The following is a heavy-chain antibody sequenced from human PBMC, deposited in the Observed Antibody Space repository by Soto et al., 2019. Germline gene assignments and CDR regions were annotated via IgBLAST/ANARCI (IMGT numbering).Heavy chain of an antibody. V-gene: IGHV1-2*02. Sequence: ASVKVSCKASGYTFTGYYMHWVRQAPGQGLEWMGWINPNSGGTNYAQKFQGRVTMTRDTSISTAYMELSSLRSEDTAVYYCAGGGPRLRGGYYDSSGPPPRYWGQGTLVTVSS. CDR1: GYTFTGYY. CDR3: AGGGPRLRGGYYDSSGPPPRY. J-gene: IGHJ4*02. CDR2: INPNSGGT. D-gene: IGHD3-22*01.